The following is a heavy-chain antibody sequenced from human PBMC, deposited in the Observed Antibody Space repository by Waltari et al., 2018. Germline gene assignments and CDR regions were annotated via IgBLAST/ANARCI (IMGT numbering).Heavy chain of an antibody. CDR3: ARGDYGDYPTYWYFDL. J-gene: IGHJ2*01. V-gene: IGHV4-59*01. D-gene: IGHD4-17*01. CDR1: GCSISSYY. Sequence: QVQLQESGPGLVKPSETLSLTCTVSGCSISSYYLSWILQPPGKGLEWIGYIYYSGSTNYNPSLKSRVTISVDTSKNQFSLKLSSVTAADTAVYYCARGDYGDYPTYWYFDLWGRGTLVTVSS. CDR2: IYYSGST.